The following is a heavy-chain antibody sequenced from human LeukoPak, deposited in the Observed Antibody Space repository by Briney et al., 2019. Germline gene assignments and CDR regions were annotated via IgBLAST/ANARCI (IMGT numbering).Heavy chain of an antibody. CDR1: GGTFSSYA. CDR3: ARGIRGGNTAY. Sequence: GASVKVSCKASGGTFSSYAISWVRQAPGQGLEWMGGIIPIFGTANYAQKFRGRVTITADESTSTAYMELSSLRSEDTAVYYCARGIRGGNTAYWGQGTLVTVSS. V-gene: IGHV1-69*13. CDR2: IIPIFGTA. J-gene: IGHJ4*02. D-gene: IGHD4-23*01.